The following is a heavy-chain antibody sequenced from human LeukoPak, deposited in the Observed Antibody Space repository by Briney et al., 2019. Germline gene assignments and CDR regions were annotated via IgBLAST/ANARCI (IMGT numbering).Heavy chain of an antibody. V-gene: IGHV3-7*01. CDR3: VRISTAVAGADY. CDR1: GFNFDDSW. D-gene: IGHD6-19*01. J-gene: IGHJ4*02. Sequence: GGSLRLSCAASGFNFDDSWMTWVRQAPGKGLEWVANIKNDGTEKYYADFVKGRFTISRDNVESFLSLQMDSLRADDTAVYYCVRISTAVAGADYWGQGTLLTVSS. CDR2: IKNDGTEK.